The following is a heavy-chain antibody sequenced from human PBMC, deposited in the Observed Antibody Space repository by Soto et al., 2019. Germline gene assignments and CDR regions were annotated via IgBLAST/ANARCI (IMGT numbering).Heavy chain of an antibody. Sequence: HGESLKISCKGSGYSFTSYWISWARQMPGKGLEWMGRIDPSDSYTNYSPSFQGHVTISADKSISTAYLQWSSLKASDTAMYYCARHILTSPLDPPDYWGQGNLVTVSS. J-gene: IGHJ4*02. V-gene: IGHV5-10-1*01. CDR1: GYSFTSYW. D-gene: IGHD1-1*01. CDR2: IDPSDSYT. CDR3: ARHILTSPLDPPDY.